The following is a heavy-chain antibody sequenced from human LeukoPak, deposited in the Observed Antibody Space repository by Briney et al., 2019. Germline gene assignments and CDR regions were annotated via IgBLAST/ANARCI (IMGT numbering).Heavy chain of an antibody. D-gene: IGHD6-6*01. CDR1: GYTFTSYY. V-gene: IGHV1-46*01. J-gene: IGHJ4*02. CDR3: ARFMTSSSSSGVDY. CDR2: INPSGGST. Sequence: ASVKVSCKASGYTFTSYYMHWVRQAPGQGLEWMGIINPSGGSTSYAQKLQGRVTMTTDTSTSTAYMELRSLRSDDTAVYYCARFMTSSSSSGVDYWGQGTLVTVSS.